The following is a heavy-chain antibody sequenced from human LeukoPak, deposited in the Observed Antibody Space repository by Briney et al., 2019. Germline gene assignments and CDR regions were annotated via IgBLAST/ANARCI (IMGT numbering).Heavy chain of an antibody. Sequence: SPWVSREASLGTFTSYAIRPGRQAPGQGLGRMGGIIPIFGTASYAQKLQGRVTITTDESTSTAYIELSSLGSEDTAVYYCARGEVATMTYYYYYMDVGGKGTALTVPS. CDR2: IIPIFGTA. CDR1: LGTFTSYA. CDR3: ARGEVATMTYYYYYMDV. D-gene: IGHD5-12*01. J-gene: IGHJ6*03. V-gene: IGHV1-69*05.